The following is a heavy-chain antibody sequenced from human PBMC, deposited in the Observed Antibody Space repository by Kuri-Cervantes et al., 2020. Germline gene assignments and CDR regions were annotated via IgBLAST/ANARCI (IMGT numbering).Heavy chain of an antibody. Sequence: GESLKISCAASGFTFSSYAMHWVRQAPGKGLEWVAVISYDGSNKYYADSVKGRFTISRDNSKNTLYLQMNSLRAEDTAVYYCASRGNRYCSGGSCYLWRDAFDIWGQGTMVTVSS. CDR3: ASRGNRYCSGGSCYLWRDAFDI. CDR2: ISYDGSNK. D-gene: IGHD2-15*01. V-gene: IGHV3-30-3*01. J-gene: IGHJ3*02. CDR1: GFTFSSYA.